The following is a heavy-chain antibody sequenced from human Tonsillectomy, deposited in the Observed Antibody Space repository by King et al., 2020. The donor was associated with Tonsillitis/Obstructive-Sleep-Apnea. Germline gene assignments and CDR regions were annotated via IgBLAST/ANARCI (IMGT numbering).Heavy chain of an antibody. CDR3: ARVSRLAYYDFWSGYSPNWFDP. CDR2: MNPNSGNT. Sequence: VQLVESGAEVKKPGASVKVSCKASRYTFTSYDINWVRQATGQGLEWMGWMNPNSGNTGYAQKFQGRVTMTRNTSISTAYMELSSLRSEDTAVYYCARVSRLAYYDFWSGYSPNWFDPWGQGTLVTVSS. CDR1: RYTFTSYD. J-gene: IGHJ5*02. D-gene: IGHD3-3*01. V-gene: IGHV1-8*01.